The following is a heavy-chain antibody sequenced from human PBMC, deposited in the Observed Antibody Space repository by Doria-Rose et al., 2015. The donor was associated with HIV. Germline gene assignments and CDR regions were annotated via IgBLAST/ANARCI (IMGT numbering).Heavy chain of an antibody. CDR3: TRDNGGAAVGASYY. D-gene: IGHD1-26*01. V-gene: IGHV3-49*04. Sequence: GLTFGDYTMSWVRQAPGKGLEWVGFIRAKAYFGTPEYAASVKGRFTISRDDSKNIAYLQMTSLKTEDTAVYFCTRDNGGAAVGASYYWGQGTLVIVSS. J-gene: IGHJ4*02. CDR2: IRAKAYFGTP. CDR1: GLTFGDYT.